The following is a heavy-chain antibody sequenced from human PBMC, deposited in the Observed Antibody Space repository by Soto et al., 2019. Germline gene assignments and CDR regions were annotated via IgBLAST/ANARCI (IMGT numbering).Heavy chain of an antibody. Sequence: EVQLVESGGGLVQPGRSLRLSCVGSGLFPDDYAMHWVRQRPGKGLEWVSGISWRNGEIAYADSVKGRFTLSRDKAKNSLFLQMDSLGADDTALFYCTRGVQQWLPDYWGQGTLVIVSS. CDR3: TRGVQQWLPDY. D-gene: IGHD5-12*01. CDR1: GLFPDDYA. V-gene: IGHV3-9*02. J-gene: IGHJ4*02. CDR2: ISWRNGEI.